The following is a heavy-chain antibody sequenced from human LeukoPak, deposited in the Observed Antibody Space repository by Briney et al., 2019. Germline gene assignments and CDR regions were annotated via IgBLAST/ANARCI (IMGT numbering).Heavy chain of an antibody. CDR2: INAGNGNT. CDR1: GYTFTSYA. Sequence: ASVKVSCKASGYTFTSYAMHWVRQAPGQRLEWMGWINAGNGNTKYSQEFQGRVTITRDTSASTAYMELSSLRSEDMAVYYCARSGSYHAKDYYMDVWGKGTTVTVSS. V-gene: IGHV1-3*03. J-gene: IGHJ6*03. CDR3: ARSGSYHAKDYYMDV. D-gene: IGHD1-26*01.